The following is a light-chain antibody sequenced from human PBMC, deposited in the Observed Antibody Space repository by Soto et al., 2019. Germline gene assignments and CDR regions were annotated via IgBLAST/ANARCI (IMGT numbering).Light chain of an antibody. CDR3: QQRSNWPLT. J-gene: IGKJ4*01. V-gene: IGKV3-11*01. CDR1: QSVSSY. CDR2: EAS. Sequence: EIMLTQSPATLSLSPGERATLXXRASQSVSSYLAWYQQKTGQAPRXIIYEASNRATGSPATFSGSGSGTDFTLTSSSLEPEDFAVYYCQQRSNWPLTFGGGTKVDIK.